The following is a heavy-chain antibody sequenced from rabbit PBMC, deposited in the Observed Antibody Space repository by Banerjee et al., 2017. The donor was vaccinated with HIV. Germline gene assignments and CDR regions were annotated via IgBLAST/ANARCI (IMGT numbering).Heavy chain of an antibody. V-gene: IGHV1S40*01. Sequence: QSLEESGGGLVKPGASLTLTCTASGFSLSSSYYICCFRQAPGKGLELVGCIDAVSAYTPSASRVNDRLTISKPPSTTLTLHMTRLTAADTATYLCARELYNACYGMDLGGQGTRVTVS. J-gene: IGHJ6*01. CDR3: ARELYNACYGMDL. CDR2: IDAVSAYT. CDR1: GFSLSSSYY. D-gene: IGHD3-3*01.